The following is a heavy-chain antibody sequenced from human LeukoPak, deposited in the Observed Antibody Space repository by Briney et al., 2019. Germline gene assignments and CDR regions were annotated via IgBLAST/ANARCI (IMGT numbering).Heavy chain of an antibody. CDR1: GGSISSYY. J-gene: IGHJ5*02. V-gene: IGHV4-59*12. Sequence: SETLSLTCTVSGGSISSYYWSWIRQPPGKGLEWIGSIYYSGSTYYNPSLKSRVTISVDTSKNQFSLKLSSVTAADTAVYYCASCSLQYNWFDPWGQGTLVTVSS. D-gene: IGHD2-15*01. CDR3: ASCSLQYNWFDP. CDR2: IYYSGST.